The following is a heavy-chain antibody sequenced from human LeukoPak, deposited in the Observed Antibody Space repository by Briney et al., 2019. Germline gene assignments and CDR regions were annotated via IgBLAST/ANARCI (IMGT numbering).Heavy chain of an antibody. J-gene: IGHJ3*02. V-gene: IGHV4-38-2*02. D-gene: IGHD3-9*01. CDR2: IYHSGTT. Sequence: PSETLSLTCTVSGFSISNDYYWTWLRQPPGKGLEWIGGIYHSGTTYYNPSLRGRVSISLDTSKTLFSLKLSSVTAADTAVYYCARDLGPYYDILPGYQLAFDIWGQGKMVTVSS. CDR1: GFSISNDYY. CDR3: ARDLGPYYDILPGYQLAFDI.